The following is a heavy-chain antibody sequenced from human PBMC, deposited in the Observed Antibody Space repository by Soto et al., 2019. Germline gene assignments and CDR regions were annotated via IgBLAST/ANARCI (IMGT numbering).Heavy chain of an antibody. J-gene: IGHJ6*02. CDR1: GGSISSSSYY. V-gene: IGHV4-39*02. Sequence: SETLSLTCTVSGGSISSSSYYWGWIRQPPGKGLEWIGSINYSGSTYYNPSLKSRVTISVDTSKNLISLKLSSVTAADTAVYYCAGDAHNWNYVISYGMDVWGQGTPVTVSS. D-gene: IGHD1-7*01. CDR3: AGDAHNWNYVISYGMDV. CDR2: INYSGST.